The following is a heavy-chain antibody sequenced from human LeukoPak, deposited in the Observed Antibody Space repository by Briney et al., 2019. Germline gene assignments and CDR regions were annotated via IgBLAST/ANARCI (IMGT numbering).Heavy chain of an antibody. D-gene: IGHD3-10*01. Sequence: GGSLRLSCAASGFTFSSYAMSWVRQAPGKGLEWVSAISGSGGSTYYADSVKGRFTISRDNSKNTLYLQMNSLRAEDTAVYYCAKNGVWFGEYYYYYMDVWGKGTTVTVSS. V-gene: IGHV3-23*01. J-gene: IGHJ6*03. CDR2: ISGSGGST. CDR3: AKNGVWFGEYYYYYMDV. CDR1: GFTFSSYA.